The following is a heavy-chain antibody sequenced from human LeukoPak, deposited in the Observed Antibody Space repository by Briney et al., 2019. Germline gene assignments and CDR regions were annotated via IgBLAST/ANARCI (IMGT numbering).Heavy chain of an antibody. CDR3: ARDASHSADYYFDS. Sequence: GGSLRLSCIASGFSFSSYAMHWVRQAPGKGLGWVAVISNDGSDKHYADSVKGRFTISRDNFKNTLYLQMNSLMSAEDTAAYYCARDASHSADYYFDSWGQGTLVTVSS. V-gene: IGHV3-30*04. CDR2: ISNDGSDK. J-gene: IGHJ4*02. CDR1: GFSFSSYA.